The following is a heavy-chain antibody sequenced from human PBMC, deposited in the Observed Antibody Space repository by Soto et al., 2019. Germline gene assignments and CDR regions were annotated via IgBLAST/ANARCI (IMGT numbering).Heavy chain of an antibody. CDR3: ARQQGYCSGGSCYGRSPHFDY. CDR2: IYYSGST. CDR1: GGSISSYY. V-gene: IGHV4-59*08. D-gene: IGHD2-15*01. Sequence: QVQLQESGPGLVKPSETLSLTCTVSGGSISSYYWSWIRQPPGKGLEWIGYIYYSGSTNYNHSLKSRVTISVDTSKNQFSLKLSSVTAADTSVYYCARQQGYCSGGSCYGRSPHFDYWGQGTLVTVSS. J-gene: IGHJ4*02.